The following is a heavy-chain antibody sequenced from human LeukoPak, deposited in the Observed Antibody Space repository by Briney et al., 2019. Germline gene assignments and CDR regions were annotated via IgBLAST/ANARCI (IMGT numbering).Heavy chain of an antibody. CDR3: ARDMVMDY. V-gene: IGHV3-23*01. CDR2: FSGSGGST. CDR1: GFTFSSYA. Sequence: GGSLRLSCAASGFTFSSYAMSWVRQAPGKGLECISGFSGSGGSTYYADSVKGRFTISRDNAKNSLYLQMNSLRAEDTAVYYCARDMVMDYWGQGTLVTVSS. D-gene: IGHD5-18*01. J-gene: IGHJ4*02.